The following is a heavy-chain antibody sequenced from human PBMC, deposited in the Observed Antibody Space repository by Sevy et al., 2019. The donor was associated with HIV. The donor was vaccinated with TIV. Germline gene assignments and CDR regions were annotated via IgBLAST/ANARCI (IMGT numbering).Heavy chain of an antibody. D-gene: IGHD3-10*01. CDR1: GFTFSSYA. J-gene: IGHJ6*02. CDR3: AKDYGSGTGDYYYYGMDV. Sequence: GGSLRLSCAASGFTFSSYAMSWVRQAPGKGLEWVSAISGSGGSTYNADSVKGRFTISRDNSKNTLYLQMNSLRAEDTAVYYCAKDYGSGTGDYYYYGMDVWGQGTTVTVSS. CDR2: ISGSGGST. V-gene: IGHV3-23*01.